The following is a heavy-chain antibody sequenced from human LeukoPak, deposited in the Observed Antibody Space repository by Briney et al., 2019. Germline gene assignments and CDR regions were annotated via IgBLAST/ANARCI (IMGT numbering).Heavy chain of an antibody. D-gene: IGHD2-2*01. V-gene: IGHV3-43D*04. CDR1: GFTFDNFA. Sequence: GGSLRLSCVGSGFTFDNFAMHWVRQPVGKGLEWVSLISWDGDSTYYADSVKGRFAISRDNSENSLYLQMNILRAEDTALCYCAKGGCSSTSCPPDSWGQGTLVTVSS. CDR2: ISWDGDST. CDR3: AKGGCSSTSCPPDS. J-gene: IGHJ5*01.